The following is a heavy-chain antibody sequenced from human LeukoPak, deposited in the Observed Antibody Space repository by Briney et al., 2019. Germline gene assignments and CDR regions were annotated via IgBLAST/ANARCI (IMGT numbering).Heavy chain of an antibody. CDR2: IYHSGST. J-gene: IGHJ3*02. CDR3: ARTSGVSYSSCWLGYGGAFDI. CDR1: GGSISSSNW. V-gene: IGHV4-4*02. D-gene: IGHD6-13*01. Sequence: SGTLSLTCAVSGGSISSSNWWRWVRQPPGKGLEWIGEIYHSGSTNYNPSLKSRVTISVDKSKNQFSLKLSSVTAADTAVYYCARTSGVSYSSCWLGYGGAFDIWGQGTMVTVSS.